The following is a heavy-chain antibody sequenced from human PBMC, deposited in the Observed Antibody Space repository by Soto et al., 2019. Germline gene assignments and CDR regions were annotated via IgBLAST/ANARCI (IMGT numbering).Heavy chain of an antibody. V-gene: IGHV4-59*01. CDR2: MYYSGST. Sequence: SETLSLTCTVSGGSISRYYWSWIRQPPGRGLEWIGYMYYSGSTNYNPSLRGRVTISVDTSKNQFSLKLSSVTAADTAVYYCARDFIALSVGNWFDPWGQGTLVTVSS. CDR1: GGSISRYY. J-gene: IGHJ5*02. D-gene: IGHD6-13*01. CDR3: ARDFIALSVGNWFDP.